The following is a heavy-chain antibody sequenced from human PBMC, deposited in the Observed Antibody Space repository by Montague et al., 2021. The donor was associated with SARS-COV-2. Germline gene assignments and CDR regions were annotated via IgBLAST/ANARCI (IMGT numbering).Heavy chain of an antibody. J-gene: IGHJ4*02. V-gene: IGHV4-59*01. CDR2: T. CDR3: ARKGTNWDY. Sequence: TNYNPSLKSQVTISIDTSRNQFFLNVNSVTAADAAVYYCARKGTNWDYWGQGTPVTVSS. D-gene: IGHD2-8*01.